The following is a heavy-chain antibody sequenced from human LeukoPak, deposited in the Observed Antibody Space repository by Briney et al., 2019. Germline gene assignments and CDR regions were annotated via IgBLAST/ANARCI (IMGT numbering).Heavy chain of an antibody. Sequence: GGSLRLSCAVSGFTFSSRAMSWVRQAPGQGLEWVSAITGSGGDTYYADSVRGRFTISRDNSRNTLYLQMNSLRAEDTAVYYCARIRDGSGSSIDYWGQGTLVTVSS. J-gene: IGHJ4*02. CDR3: ARIRDGSGSSIDY. V-gene: IGHV3-23*01. CDR1: GFTFSSRA. CDR2: ITGSGGDT. D-gene: IGHD3-10*01.